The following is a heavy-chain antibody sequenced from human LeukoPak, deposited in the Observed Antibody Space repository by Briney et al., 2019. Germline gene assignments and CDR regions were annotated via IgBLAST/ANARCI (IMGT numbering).Heavy chain of an antibody. CDR1: GFNFSDYS. V-gene: IGHV3-11*04. CDR3: ARPDCSSTNCYEFDY. CDR2: ISSSGRTK. J-gene: IGHJ4*02. D-gene: IGHD2-2*01. Sequence: PGGSLRLSXAASGFNFSDYSMSWFRQAPGKGLEWVSYISSSGRTKCYADSVKGRFTISRDNAKNSLYLQMNSLRAEDTAVYYCARPDCSSTNCYEFDYWGQGTLVTVSS.